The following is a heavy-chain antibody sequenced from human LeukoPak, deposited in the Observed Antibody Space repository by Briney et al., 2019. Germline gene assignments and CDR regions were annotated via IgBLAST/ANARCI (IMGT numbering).Heavy chain of an antibody. CDR1: GYSFISYC. Sequence: GESLLIICKGSGYSFISYCSTWGRQMPGKGLEWMGFIYPGDSDTRYSPSFQGQVTISADKSISTAYLQWTSLKASDTAMYYCARHDDVDTGPGEYGMYVRGPGTTVSVSS. V-gene: IGHV5-51*01. CDR3: ARHDDVDTGPGEYGMYV. J-gene: IGHJ6*02. D-gene: IGHD5-18*01. CDR2: IYPGDSDT.